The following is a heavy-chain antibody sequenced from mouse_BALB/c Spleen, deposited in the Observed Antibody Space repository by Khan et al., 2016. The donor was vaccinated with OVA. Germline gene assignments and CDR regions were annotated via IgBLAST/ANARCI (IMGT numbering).Heavy chain of an antibody. D-gene: IGHD2-14*01. CDR1: GYTFTTAG. CDR2: INTHSGVP. V-gene: IGHV9-4*02. J-gene: IGHJ4*01. Sequence: QIQLVQSGPELKKPGETVRISCEASGYTFTTAGMQWVQKMPGKGLKWIGWINTHSGVPKYAEDFKGRFVFSLETSASTAYLQITNLKNEDTATYFCARGGAAYYRNDGGAMDYWGQGTSVTVSS. CDR3: ARGGAAYYRNDGGAMDY.